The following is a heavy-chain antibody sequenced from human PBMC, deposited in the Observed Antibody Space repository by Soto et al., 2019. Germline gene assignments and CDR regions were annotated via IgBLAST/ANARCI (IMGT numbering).Heavy chain of an antibody. CDR2: IWYDGSNK. CDR3: ARDLSPSRWAGGRGMDV. CDR1: GFTFSSYG. Sequence: QVQLVESGGGVVQPGRSLRLSCAASGFTFSSYGMHWVRQAPGKGLEWVAVIWYDGSNKYYADSVKGRFTISRDNSKKTLYLQMNSLRAEDTAVYSCARDLSPSRWAGGRGMDVWGKGTTVTVSS. J-gene: IGHJ6*04. V-gene: IGHV3-33*01. D-gene: IGHD3-10*01.